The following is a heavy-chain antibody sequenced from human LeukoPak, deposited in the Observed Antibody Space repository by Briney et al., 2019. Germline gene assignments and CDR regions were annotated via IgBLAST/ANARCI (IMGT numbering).Heavy chain of an antibody. CDR2: ISSSSSTI. V-gene: IGHV3-48*04. Sequence: GGSLRLSCAASGFTFSSYSMNWVRQAPGKGLEWVSYISSSSSTIYYADSVKGRFTISRDNAKNSLYLQMNSLRAEDTAVYYCARVGSDSSGYSYGRYYYYGMDVWGQGTMVTVSS. J-gene: IGHJ6*02. D-gene: IGHD3-22*01. CDR1: GFTFSSYS. CDR3: ARVGSDSSGYSYGRYYYYGMDV.